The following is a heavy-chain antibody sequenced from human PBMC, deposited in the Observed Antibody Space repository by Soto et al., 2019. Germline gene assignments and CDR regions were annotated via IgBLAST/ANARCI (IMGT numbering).Heavy chain of an antibody. CDR2: IYYSGST. CDR3: ARQGGYEAARTKKVDY. D-gene: IGHD6-6*01. Sequence: PSETLSLTCTVSGGSISSSSYYWGWIRQPPGKGLEWIGSIYYSGSTYYNPSLKSRVTISVDTSKNQLSLKLSSVTAADTAVYYCARQGGYEAARTKKVDYWGQGTLVTVS. J-gene: IGHJ4*02. CDR1: GGSISSSSYY. V-gene: IGHV4-39*01.